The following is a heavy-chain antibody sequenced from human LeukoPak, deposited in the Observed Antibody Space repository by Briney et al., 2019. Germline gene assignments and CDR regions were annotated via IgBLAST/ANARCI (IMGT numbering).Heavy chain of an antibody. Sequence: SVKVSCKASGGTFSSYAIIWVRQAPGQGLEWMGRIIPILGIANYAQKFQGRVTITADKSTSTAYMELSSLRSEDTAVYYCAREELPRPYYFDYWGQGTLVTVSS. CDR2: IIPILGIA. J-gene: IGHJ4*02. V-gene: IGHV1-69*04. CDR1: GGTFSSYA. CDR3: AREELPRPYYFDY. D-gene: IGHD1-26*01.